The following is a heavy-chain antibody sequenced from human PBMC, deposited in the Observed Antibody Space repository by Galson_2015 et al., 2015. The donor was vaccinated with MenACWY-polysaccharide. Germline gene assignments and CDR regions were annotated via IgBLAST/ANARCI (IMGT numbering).Heavy chain of an antibody. CDR2: ISSSGDDK. CDR3: VKNGYTGSSYGYFDS. V-gene: IGHV3-30*18. J-gene: IGHJ4*02. CDR1: GFTFSTYA. D-gene: IGHD1-26*01. Sequence: SLRLSCAASGFTFSTYAMHWVRQAPGQGLEWMATISSSGDDKCYADSVKGRFTISRDNSNNTLYLEMSSLRAGDTAVYYCVKNGYTGSSYGYFDSWAREPWAPSPQ.